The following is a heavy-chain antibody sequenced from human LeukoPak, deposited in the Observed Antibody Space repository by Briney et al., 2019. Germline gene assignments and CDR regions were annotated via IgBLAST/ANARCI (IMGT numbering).Heavy chain of an antibody. V-gene: IGHV1-18*01. D-gene: IGHD6-19*01. CDR1: GYTFTSYG. CDR2: ISAYNGNT. Sequence: ASVKVSCKASGYTFTSYGISWVRQAPGQGLEWMGWISAYNGNTNYAQKLQGRVTMTTDTSTSTAYMELRSLRSDDTAVYYCARVRRTAVAGRKRKVPFLIDYWGQGTLVTVSS. J-gene: IGHJ4*02. CDR3: ARVRRTAVAGRKRKVPFLIDY.